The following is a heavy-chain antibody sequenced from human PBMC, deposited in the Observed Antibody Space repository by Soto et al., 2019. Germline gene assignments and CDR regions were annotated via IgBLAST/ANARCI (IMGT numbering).Heavy chain of an antibody. D-gene: IGHD3-22*01. V-gene: IGHV3-30*18. CDR3: AKDEYYYDRSGYYYDWYFDL. J-gene: IGHJ2*01. Sequence: QVQLVESGGGVVQPGRSLRLSCAASGFTFSSYGMHWVRQAPGKGLEWVAVISYDGSNKYYADSVKGRFTISRDNSKNTLYLQMNSLRAEDTAVYYCAKDEYYYDRSGYYYDWYFDLWGRGTLVTVSS. CDR2: ISYDGSNK. CDR1: GFTFSSYG.